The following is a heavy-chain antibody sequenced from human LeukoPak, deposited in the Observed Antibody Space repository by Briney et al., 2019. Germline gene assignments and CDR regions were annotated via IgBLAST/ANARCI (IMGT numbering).Heavy chain of an antibody. CDR2: ISGSGGST. Sequence: GGSLRLSCAASGFTFSSAWMNWVRQAPGKGLEWVSAISGSGGSTYYADSVKGRFTISRDNSKNTLYLQMNSLRAEDTAVYYCAKREYYYDSSGYLPFDYWGQGTLVTVSS. CDR1: GFTFSSAW. CDR3: AKREYYYDSSGYLPFDY. J-gene: IGHJ4*02. D-gene: IGHD3-22*01. V-gene: IGHV3-23*01.